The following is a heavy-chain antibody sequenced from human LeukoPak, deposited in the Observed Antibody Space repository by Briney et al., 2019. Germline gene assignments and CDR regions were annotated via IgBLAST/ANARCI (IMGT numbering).Heavy chain of an antibody. CDR2: ISAYNGNT. J-gene: IGHJ3*02. CDR3: AREWGEYYYGSGSYFAFDI. V-gene: IGHV1-18*01. D-gene: IGHD3-10*01. Sequence: ASVKVSCKASGYTFTSYGISWVRQAPGQGLEWMGWISAYNGNTNYAQKLQGRVTMTTDTSTSTAYMELRSLRSDDTAVYYCAREWGEYYYGSGSYFAFDIWGQGTMVTVSS. CDR1: GYTFTSYG.